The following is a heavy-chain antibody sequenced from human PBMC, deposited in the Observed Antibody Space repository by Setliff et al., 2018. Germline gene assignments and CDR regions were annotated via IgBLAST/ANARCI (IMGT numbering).Heavy chain of an antibody. D-gene: IGHD6-19*01. V-gene: IGHV3-15*01. J-gene: IGHJ6*02. CDR2: IKRITDSGTT. CDR3: TTSPISSGWHSNFDYNMDV. Sequence: PGGSLRFSCAASGFTFTSYAMNWVRQAPGKGLEWVGRIKRITDSGTTDHAAPVKGRFTVSRDDSISTLYLQMNSLKTEDTAVYYCTTSPISSGWHSNFDYNMDVWGQGTTVTVSS. CDR1: GFTFTSYA.